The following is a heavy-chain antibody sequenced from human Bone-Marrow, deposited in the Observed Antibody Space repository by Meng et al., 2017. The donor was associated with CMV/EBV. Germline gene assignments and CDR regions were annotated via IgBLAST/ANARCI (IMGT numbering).Heavy chain of an antibody. D-gene: IGHD2-2*01. V-gene: IGHV1-69*04. J-gene: IGHJ4*02. Sequence: SVKVSCKASGYTFTSYGISWVRQAPGQGLEWMGRIIPILGIANYAQKFQGRVTITADKSTSTAYMELSSLRSEDTAVYYCARDGVVVPAAFDYWGQGTLVTVSS. CDR2: IIPILGIA. CDR3: ARDGVVVPAAFDY. CDR1: GYTFTSYG.